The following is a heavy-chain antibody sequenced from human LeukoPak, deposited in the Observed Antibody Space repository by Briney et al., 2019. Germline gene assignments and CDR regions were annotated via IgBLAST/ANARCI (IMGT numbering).Heavy chain of an antibody. Sequence: SETLSLTRTVSVGSISSSSYYWGWIRQPPGKGLEWIGSIYYSGSTYYNSSLKSRVIISVDTSKNQFSLKLSSVTAADTAVYYCARERVKHYYDSSGYYVDAFDIWGQGTMVTVSS. V-gene: IGHV4-39*07. CDR2: IYYSGST. CDR1: VGSISSSSYY. D-gene: IGHD3-22*01. J-gene: IGHJ3*02. CDR3: ARERVKHYYDSSGYYVDAFDI.